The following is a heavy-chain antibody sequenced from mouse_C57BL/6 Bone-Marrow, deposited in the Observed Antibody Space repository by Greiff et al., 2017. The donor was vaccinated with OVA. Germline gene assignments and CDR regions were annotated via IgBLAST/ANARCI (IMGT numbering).Heavy chain of an antibody. CDR1: GYSFTDYN. J-gene: IGHJ1*03. CDR2: INPNYGTT. CDR3: AFYYGSSYRSFDF. D-gene: IGHD1-1*01. V-gene: IGHV1-39*01. Sequence: EVQLQQSGPELVKPGASVKISCKASGYSFTDYNMNWVKQSNGKSLEWIGVINPNYGTTSYNQKLKGKATLTVDQPSSTAYMQINSLTSEDSTVYSCAFYYGSSYRSFDFWGTGTTVTVSS.